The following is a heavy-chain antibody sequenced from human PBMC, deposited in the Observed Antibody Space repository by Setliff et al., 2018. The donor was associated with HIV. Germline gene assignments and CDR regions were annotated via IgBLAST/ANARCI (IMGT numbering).Heavy chain of an antibody. D-gene: IGHD6-19*01. CDR1: GDSITSNNYY. Sequence: SETLSLTCNVSGDSITSNNYYWGWLRRAPGKGLEWMTSISYRGMTYKNPSLTSRVAISRDTSKNQFSLKLSSVTAADTAVYYCARSQWLPTRYYYYYMDVWGKGTTVTVS. J-gene: IGHJ6*03. CDR3: ARSQWLPTRYYYYYMDV. V-gene: IGHV4-39*07. CDR2: ISYRGMT.